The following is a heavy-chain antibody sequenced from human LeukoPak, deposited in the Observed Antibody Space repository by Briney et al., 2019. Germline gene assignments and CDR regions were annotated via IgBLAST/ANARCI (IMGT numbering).Heavy chain of an antibody. CDR3: ARVLPVASRDY. CDR1: GFTFSTYW. Sequence: TGGSLRLSCAASGFTFSTYWMSWVRQAPGKGLEWVASIKQDGSDKLYVDSVKGRFTISRDNAKNSMYLQMNSLRAEDTAVYYCARVLPVASRDYWGQGTLVTVSS. CDR2: IKQDGSDK. D-gene: IGHD2-2*01. J-gene: IGHJ4*02. V-gene: IGHV3-7*01.